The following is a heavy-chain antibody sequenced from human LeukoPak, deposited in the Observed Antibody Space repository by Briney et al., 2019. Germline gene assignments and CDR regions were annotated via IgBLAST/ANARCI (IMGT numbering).Heavy chain of an antibody. Sequence: GGSLRLSCSASGFTFSSYWMGWVRQAPGKGLEWVANIKQDGSEKYYVDSVKGRFTISRDNSKNTLYLQMNSLRAEDTAVYYCAKDYLSGYSYGSDAFDIWGQGTMVTVSS. V-gene: IGHV3-7*01. D-gene: IGHD5-18*01. CDR1: GFTFSSYW. CDR3: AKDYLSGYSYGSDAFDI. J-gene: IGHJ3*02. CDR2: IKQDGSEK.